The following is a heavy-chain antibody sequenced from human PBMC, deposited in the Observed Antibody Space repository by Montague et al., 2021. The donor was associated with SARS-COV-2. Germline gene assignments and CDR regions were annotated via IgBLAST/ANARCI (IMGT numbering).Heavy chain of an antibody. V-gene: IGHV4-39*07. J-gene: IGHJ6*02. CDR3: ARVGCQQLVRLSGMDV. Sequence: SETLSLTCTVSGGSISSSSYYWGWIRQPPGKGLEWIGSIYYSGSTYCNPSLKSRVTISVDTSKNQFSLKLSSVTAADTAVYYYARVGCQQLVRLSGMDVWGQGTTVTVSS. CDR1: GGSISSSSYY. CDR2: IYYSGST. D-gene: IGHD6-13*01.